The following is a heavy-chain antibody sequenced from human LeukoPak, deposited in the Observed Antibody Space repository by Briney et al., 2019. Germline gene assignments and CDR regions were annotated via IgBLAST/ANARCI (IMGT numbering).Heavy chain of an antibody. Sequence: SETLSLTCTVSGGSISSYYWSWIRQPPGKGLEWIGYIYTSGSTNYNPSLKSRVTISIDTSKNQFSLKLSSVTAADTAVYYCARDLVTVTKGFDIWGQGTMVSVSS. D-gene: IGHD4-17*01. CDR2: IYTSGST. J-gene: IGHJ3*02. CDR1: GGSISSYY. V-gene: IGHV4-59*01. CDR3: ARDLVTVTKGFDI.